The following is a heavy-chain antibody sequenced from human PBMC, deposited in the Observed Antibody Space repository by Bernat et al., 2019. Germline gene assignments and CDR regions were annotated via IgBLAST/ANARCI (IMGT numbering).Heavy chain of an antibody. J-gene: IGHJ4*02. CDR2: IYTSGNT. CDR3: ATASLGRYYFDC. D-gene: IGHD3-16*01. V-gene: IGHV4-61*02. Sequence: QVQLQESGPGLVKPSQTLSLTCTVSGGPISSASYYWNWIRQPAGKGLEWIGRIYTSGNTNYRPSLKSRVTISVDTSKNQFSLKLSSVTAADTAVYYCATASLGRYYFDCWGQGTLVTVSS. CDR1: GGPISSASYY.